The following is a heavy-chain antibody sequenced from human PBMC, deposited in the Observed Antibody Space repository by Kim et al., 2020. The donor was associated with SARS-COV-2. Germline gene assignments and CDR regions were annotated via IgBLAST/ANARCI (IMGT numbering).Heavy chain of an antibody. J-gene: IGHJ6*04. CDR3: TTPGYCSGGSCYYYSCGMDV. Sequence: GGSLRLSCAASGFTFSGSAMHWVRQASGKGLEWVCRISSKANSYATAYAASVRVRFTISSEDSKNTAYLQMNSRKTEDTTVYYCTTPGYCSGGSCYYYSCGMDVWGEGTTFTVSS. V-gene: IGHV3-73*01. D-gene: IGHD2-15*01. CDR1: GFTFSGSA. CDR2: ISSKANSYAT.